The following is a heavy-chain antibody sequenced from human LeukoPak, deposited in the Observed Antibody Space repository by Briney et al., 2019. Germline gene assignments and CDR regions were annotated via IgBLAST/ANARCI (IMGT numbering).Heavy chain of an antibody. D-gene: IGHD3-22*01. V-gene: IGHV4-38-2*02. CDR3: ARDGYYYDSSGYYRFDY. Sequence: SETLSLTCTVSGYSIRSGFYWGWIRQPPGKGLEWIGNIYHSGITYYTPSLKSRVTISVDTSKNQFYLKLSSVTAADTAVYYCARDGYYYDSSGYYRFDYWGQGTLVTVSS. CDR1: GYSIRSGFY. CDR2: IYHSGIT. J-gene: IGHJ4*02.